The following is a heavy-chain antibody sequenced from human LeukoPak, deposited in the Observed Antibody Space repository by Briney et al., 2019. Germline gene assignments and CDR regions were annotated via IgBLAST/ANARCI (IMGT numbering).Heavy chain of an antibody. CDR3: ARGRIAAAGTRWFDP. J-gene: IGHJ5*02. D-gene: IGHD6-13*01. Sequence: GGSLRLSCAASEFTFSGYWMNWVRQAPGKGLEWVSSISSSSSYIYYADSVKGRFTISRDNAKNSLYLQMSSLRAEDTAVYYCARGRIAAAGTRWFDPWGQGTLVTVSS. CDR1: EFTFSGYW. V-gene: IGHV3-21*01. CDR2: ISSSSSYI.